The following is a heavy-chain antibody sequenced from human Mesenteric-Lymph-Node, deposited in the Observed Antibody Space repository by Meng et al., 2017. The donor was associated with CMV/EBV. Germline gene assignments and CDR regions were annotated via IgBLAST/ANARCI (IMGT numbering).Heavy chain of an antibody. CDR1: GFTFSSYW. V-gene: IGHV3-7*01. CDR2: IKQDGSEK. Sequence: GESLKISCAASGFTFSSYWMSWVRQAPGKGLEWVANIKQDGSEKYYVDSVKGRFTISRDNSKNTLYLQMNSLRAEDTAVYYCAKDYRVGGTYYHDYWGQGTLVTVSS. D-gene: IGHD1-26*01. CDR3: AKDYRVGGTYYHDY. J-gene: IGHJ4*02.